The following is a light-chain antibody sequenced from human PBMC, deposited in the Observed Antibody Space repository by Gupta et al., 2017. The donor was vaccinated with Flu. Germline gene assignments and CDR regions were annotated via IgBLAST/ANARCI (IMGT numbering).Light chain of an antibody. J-gene: IGLJ1*01. CDR2: TND. V-gene: IGLV1-44*01. CDR3: ATWDDSLGDFV. CDR1: SSNIGSYS. Sequence: QSVLPPPPPPSGSPGQRVTMSCSGSSSNIGSYSVHWYQQRPGAAPKLLIHTNDKRPSGVPDRFSGSKSGTSASLAISGLQADDEADYYCATWDDSLGDFVFGTGTKVTVL.